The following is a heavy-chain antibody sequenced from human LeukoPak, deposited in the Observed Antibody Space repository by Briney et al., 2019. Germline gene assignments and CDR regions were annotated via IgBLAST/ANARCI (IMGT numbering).Heavy chain of an antibody. D-gene: IGHD3-10*01. V-gene: IGHV4-59*08. CDR2: IYYSGST. J-gene: IGHJ4*02. Sequence: SETLSLTCTVSGGSISSYYWSWIRQPPGKGLEWIGYIYYSGSTNYNPSLKSRVTISVDTSKNQFSLKLSSVTAADTAVYYCARHRLGEFDYWGRGTLVTVSS. CDR1: GGSISSYY. CDR3: ARHRLGEFDY.